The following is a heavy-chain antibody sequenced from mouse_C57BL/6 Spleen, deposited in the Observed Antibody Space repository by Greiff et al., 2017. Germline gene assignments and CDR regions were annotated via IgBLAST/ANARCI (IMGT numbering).Heavy chain of an antibody. V-gene: IGHV5-6*01. CDR1: GFTFSSYG. J-gene: IGHJ4*01. CDR2: ISSGGSYT. Sequence: VQLKESGGDLVKPGGSLKLSCAASGFTFSSYGMSWVRQTPDKRLEWVATISSGGSYTYYPDSVKGRFTISRDNAKNTPYLQISSLKSEDTAMYYCARQVIYYGNHFAFDDWGKGTSVTVSS. CDR3: ARQVIYYGNHFAFDD. D-gene: IGHD2-1*01.